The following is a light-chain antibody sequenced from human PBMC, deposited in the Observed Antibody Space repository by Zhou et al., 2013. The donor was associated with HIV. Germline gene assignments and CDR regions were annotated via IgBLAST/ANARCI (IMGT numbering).Light chain of an antibody. Sequence: QLTQSPYSLSASVGDRIIITCRASQDISNYLAWYRQKPGKAPELLIYGASTLQSGVPSRFSGSGSGTDFTLTISSLQPEDFATYYCLQFKVHPRNFGRGPRLESK. CDR3: LQFKVHPRN. CDR2: GAS. CDR1: QDISNY. V-gene: IGKV1-9*01. J-gene: IGKJ2*01.